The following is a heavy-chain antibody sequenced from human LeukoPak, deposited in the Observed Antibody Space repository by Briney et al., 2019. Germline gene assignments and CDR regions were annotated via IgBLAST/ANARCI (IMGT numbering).Heavy chain of an antibody. Sequence: PGRSLRLSCAASGFTFSSYGTHWVRQAPGKGLEWVAVIWYGGSNKYYADSVKGRFTISRDNSKNTLYLQMNSLRAEDTAVYYCAKDNGGYSYGSDYWGQGTLVTVSS. V-gene: IGHV3-33*06. CDR3: AKDNGGYSYGSDY. D-gene: IGHD5-18*01. CDR2: IWYGGSNK. J-gene: IGHJ4*02. CDR1: GFTFSSYG.